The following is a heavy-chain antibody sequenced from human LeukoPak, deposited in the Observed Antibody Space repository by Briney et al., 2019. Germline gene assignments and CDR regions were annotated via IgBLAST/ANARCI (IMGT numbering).Heavy chain of an antibody. CDR2: IYPGESDT. CDR1: GYSFTSYW. Sequence: GESLKISCKGSGYSFTSYWIGWVRQMPGKVLEWMGIIYPGESDTRYSPSFQGQVTISADKSISTGYLQWSSLKASDTAMYYCAREGDSNGYHFDYWGQGTLVTVSS. J-gene: IGHJ4*02. V-gene: IGHV5-51*01. D-gene: IGHD3-22*01. CDR3: AREGDSNGYHFDY.